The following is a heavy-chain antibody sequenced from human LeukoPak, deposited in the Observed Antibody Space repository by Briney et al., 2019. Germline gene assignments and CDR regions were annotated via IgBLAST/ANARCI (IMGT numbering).Heavy chain of an antibody. Sequence: PGGSLRLSCAASGFTFSSYWMHWVRQAPGKGLVWVSRINSDGSSTSYADSVKGRFTISRDNAKNSLYLQMNSLRAEDTALYYCAKDNQWLVEGYLDYWGQGTLVTVSS. CDR1: GFTFSSYW. D-gene: IGHD6-19*01. CDR2: INSDGSST. CDR3: AKDNQWLVEGYLDY. V-gene: IGHV3-74*01. J-gene: IGHJ4*02.